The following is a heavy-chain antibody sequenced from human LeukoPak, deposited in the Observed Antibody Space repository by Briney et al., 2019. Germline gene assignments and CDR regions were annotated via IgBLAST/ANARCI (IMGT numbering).Heavy chain of an antibody. V-gene: IGHV1-18*01. CDR3: ARPYYDSSAPPYDY. D-gene: IGHD3-22*01. CDR1: GYTFTSYG. J-gene: IGHJ4*02. Sequence: ASVEVSCKASGYTFTSYGISWVRQAPGQGLEWMGWISAYNGNTNYAQKLQGRVTMTTDTSTSTAYMELRNLRSDDTAVYYCARPYYDSSAPPYDYWGQGTLVTVSS. CDR2: ISAYNGNT.